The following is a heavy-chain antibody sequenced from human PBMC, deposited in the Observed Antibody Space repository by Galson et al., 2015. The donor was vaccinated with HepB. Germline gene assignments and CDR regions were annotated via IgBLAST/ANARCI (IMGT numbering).Heavy chain of an antibody. D-gene: IGHD4-17*01. CDR1: GFIFSHFP. CDR2: ISHDGSNK. Sequence: SLRLSCATSGFIFSHFPIHWVRQAPGKGLEWVAFISHDGSNKHYADSVKGRFTISRDNSKNTLYLQLNSLRAEDTAVYYCAREYGDHHNWFAPWGQGTLVTVSS. J-gene: IGHJ5*02. CDR3: AREYGDHHNWFAP. V-gene: IGHV3-30*04.